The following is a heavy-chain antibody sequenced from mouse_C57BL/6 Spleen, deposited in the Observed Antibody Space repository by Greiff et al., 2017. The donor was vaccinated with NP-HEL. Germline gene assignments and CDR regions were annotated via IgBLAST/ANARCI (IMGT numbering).Heavy chain of an antibody. V-gene: IGHV1-42*01. CDR3: ARGDYSNYRYFDY. J-gene: IGHJ2*01. CDR1: GYSFTGYY. Sequence: VQLQQSGPELVKPGASVKISCKASGYSFTGYYMNWVKQSPEKSLEWIGEINPSTGGTTYNQKFKAKATLTVDKSSSTAYMQLKSLTSEDSAVYYCARGDYSNYRYFDYWGQGTTLTVSS. CDR2: INPSTGGT. D-gene: IGHD2-5*01.